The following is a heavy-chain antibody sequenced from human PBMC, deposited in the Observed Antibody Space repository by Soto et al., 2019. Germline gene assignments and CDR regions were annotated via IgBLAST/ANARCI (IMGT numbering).Heavy chain of an antibody. CDR1: GITFSNAW. D-gene: IGHD3-10*01. J-gene: IGHJ6*02. CDR3: TREGLWFGEFYGWEG. V-gene: IGHV3-15*01. Sequence: PGGSLRLSCAVSGITFSNAWMTWVRQAPGTGLEWVGRIKSKSDGGTTDYAAPVKGRFTISRDDSKNTLYLQMNSLKTEDTAVYYCTREGLWFGEFYGWEGWGQGTTVTV. CDR2: IKSKSDGGTT.